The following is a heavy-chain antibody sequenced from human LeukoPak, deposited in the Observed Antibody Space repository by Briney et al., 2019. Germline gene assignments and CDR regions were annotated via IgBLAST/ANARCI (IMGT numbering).Heavy chain of an antibody. CDR2: IYTSGST. Sequence: SETLSLTCTVSGGSISSGNYYWSWIRQPAGKGLEWIGRIYTSGSTNYNPSLKSRVTISVDTSKNQFSLDLSSVTAADTAVFYCVREDFAGTVNYWGQGTLVTVSS. V-gene: IGHV4-61*02. CDR3: VREDFAGTVNY. J-gene: IGHJ4*02. D-gene: IGHD1/OR15-1a*01. CDR1: GGSISSGNYY.